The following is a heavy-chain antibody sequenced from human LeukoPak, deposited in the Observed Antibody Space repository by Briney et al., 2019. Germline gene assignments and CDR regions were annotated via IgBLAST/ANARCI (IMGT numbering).Heavy chain of an antibody. V-gene: IGHV4-39*01. Sequence: PSETLSLTCTVSGGSISSSSYYWGWIRQPPGKGLEWIGSTYYSGSTHYNPSLKSRVTISVDTSKNQFSLKLSSVTAADTAVYYCARAPGSGWVLQVYYSDYWGQGTLVTVCS. D-gene: IGHD6-19*01. J-gene: IGHJ4*02. CDR3: ARAPGSGWVLQVYYSDY. CDR2: TYYSGST. CDR1: GGSISSSSYY.